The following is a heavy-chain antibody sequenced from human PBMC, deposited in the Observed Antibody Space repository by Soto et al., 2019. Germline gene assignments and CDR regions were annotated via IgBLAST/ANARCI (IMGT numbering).Heavy chain of an antibody. Sequence: ASVKVSCKASGYTFTSYYMNWVRQAPGQGLEWLGIINPSGGSTTYAQKFQGRVTMTRDTSTSTVYMELSSLRSEDTAVYYCARDRRDGYNTFDYWGQGTLVTVSS. CDR2: INPSGGST. CDR1: GYTFTSYY. D-gene: IGHD5-12*01. V-gene: IGHV1-46*01. J-gene: IGHJ4*02. CDR3: ARDRRDGYNTFDY.